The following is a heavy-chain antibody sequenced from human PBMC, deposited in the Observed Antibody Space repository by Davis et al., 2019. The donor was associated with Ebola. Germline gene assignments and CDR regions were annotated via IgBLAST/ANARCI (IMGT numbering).Heavy chain of an antibody. Sequence: KVSCKASGYTFTSYWIGWVRQMPGKGLEWMGIIYPGDSDTRYSPSFQGQVTISADKSISTAYLQWSSLKASDTAMYYCARFKGDYGWYYGMDVWGQGTTVTVSS. CDR3: ARFKGDYGWYYGMDV. CDR1: GYTFTSYW. D-gene: IGHD4/OR15-4a*01. J-gene: IGHJ6*02. CDR2: IYPGDSDT. V-gene: IGHV5-51*01.